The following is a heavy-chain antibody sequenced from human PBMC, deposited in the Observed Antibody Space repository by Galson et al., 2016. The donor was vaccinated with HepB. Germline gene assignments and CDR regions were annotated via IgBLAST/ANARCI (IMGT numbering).Heavy chain of an antibody. CDR3: ARDWGDLDYYYDGMDV. CDR2: ISNDGSNK. Sequence: SLRLSCAPSGITLSTYAMHWVRQAPGKGLEWVAVISNDGSNKYYADSVRGRFNISRDYSKDTLYLQMNSLRTEDTAVYYCARDWGDLDYYYDGMDVWGKGTTVTVSS. V-gene: IGHV3-30-3*01. J-gene: IGHJ6*04. CDR1: GITLSTYA. D-gene: IGHD3-16*01.